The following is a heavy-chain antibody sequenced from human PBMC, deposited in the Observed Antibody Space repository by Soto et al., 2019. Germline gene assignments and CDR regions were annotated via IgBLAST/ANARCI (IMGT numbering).Heavy chain of an antibody. Sequence: SETLSLTCTVSGGSISSSSYYWGWIRQPPGKGLEWIGSIYYSGSTYYNPSLKSRVTISVDTSKNQFSLKLSSVTAADTAVYYCARQSGFDFSMDVWGQGTTVTVSS. D-gene: IGHD2-15*01. CDR3: ARQSGFDFSMDV. J-gene: IGHJ6*02. CDR2: IYYSGST. V-gene: IGHV4-39*01. CDR1: GGSISSSSYY.